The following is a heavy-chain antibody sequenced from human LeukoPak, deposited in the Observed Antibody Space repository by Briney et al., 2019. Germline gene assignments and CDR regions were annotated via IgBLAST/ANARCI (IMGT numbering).Heavy chain of an antibody. CDR2: ISYDGSNK. Sequence: PGASLRLSCAASGFTFSSYAMSWVRQAPGKGLEWVAVISYDGSNKYYADSVKGRFTISRDNSKNTLYLQMNSLRAEDTAVYYCARDSIGYYDFWSGYYKNGEDWYFDLWGRGTLVTVSS. V-gene: IGHV3-30-3*01. CDR3: ARDSIGYYDFWSGYYKNGEDWYFDL. J-gene: IGHJ2*01. D-gene: IGHD3-3*01. CDR1: GFTFSSYA.